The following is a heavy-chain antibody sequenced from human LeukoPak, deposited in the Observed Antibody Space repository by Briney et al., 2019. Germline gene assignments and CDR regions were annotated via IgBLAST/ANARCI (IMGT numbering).Heavy chain of an antibody. CDR1: GFTFSSYS. D-gene: IGHD3-3*01. J-gene: IGHJ4*02. V-gene: IGHV3-21*01. Sequence: GGALRLSCAASGFTFSSYSMNWVRQAPGKGLEGVSSISSSNSYIYYADSVKGRFTISRDNARNSLYLQMNSLRAEDTAVYYCARETWSGYYKGFDYWGQGTLVTVSS. CDR3: ARETWSGYYKGFDY. CDR2: ISSSNSYI.